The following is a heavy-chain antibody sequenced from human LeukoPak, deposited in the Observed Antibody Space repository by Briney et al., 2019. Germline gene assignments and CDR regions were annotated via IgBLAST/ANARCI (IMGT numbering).Heavy chain of an antibody. D-gene: IGHD6-13*01. V-gene: IGHV1-24*01. Sequence: ASVKVSCKVSGYTLTELSMHWVLQAPGKGLEWMGGFDPEDGETIYAQKFQGRVTMTEDTSTDTAYMELSSLRSEDTAVYYCATAYPPSSSWYYFDYWGQGTLVTVSS. CDR1: GYTLTELS. CDR2: FDPEDGET. J-gene: IGHJ4*02. CDR3: ATAYPPSSSWYYFDY.